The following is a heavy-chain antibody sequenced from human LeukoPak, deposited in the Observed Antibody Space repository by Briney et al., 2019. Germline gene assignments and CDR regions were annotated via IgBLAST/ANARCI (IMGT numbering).Heavy chain of an antibody. J-gene: IGHJ4*02. CDR2: IGWNSGGI. CDR3: AKAGTVPFFDC. V-gene: IGHV3-9*01. Sequence: GGSLRLSCAASGFTVSSNYMSWVRQAPGKGLEWVSVIGWNSGGIDYADSVKGRFTISRDNAKNSLYLQMDSLRAEDTALYYCAKAGTVPFFDCWGQGTLVTVSS. CDR1: GFTVSSNY. D-gene: IGHD6-13*01.